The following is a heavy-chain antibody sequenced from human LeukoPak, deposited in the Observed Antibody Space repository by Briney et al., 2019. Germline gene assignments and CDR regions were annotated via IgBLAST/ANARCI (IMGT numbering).Heavy chain of an antibody. D-gene: IGHD5-12*01. CDR2: ISSSGSSM. Sequence: GSLRLSCAASGFTFSSYEMNWVRQAPGKGLEWVSYISSSGSSMYYADSVKGRFTISRDNAKNSLYLQMNSLRAEDTAVYYCARGSGGYSGWFDPWGQGTLVTVSS. CDR3: ARGSGGYSGWFDP. V-gene: IGHV3-48*03. CDR1: GFTFSSYE. J-gene: IGHJ5*02.